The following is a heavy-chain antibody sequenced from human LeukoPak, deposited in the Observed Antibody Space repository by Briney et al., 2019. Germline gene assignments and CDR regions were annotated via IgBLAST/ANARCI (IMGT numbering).Heavy chain of an antibody. CDR3: ARDGIVGATRSNFDY. Sequence: GGSLRLSCAASGFTFSSYTINWVRQAPGKGLDWVSLISSSSNYIYYADSVKGRFTISRDNAKNSLYLQMNSLRVEDTAVYYCARDGIVGATRSNFDYWGRGTLVTVSS. J-gene: IGHJ4*02. D-gene: IGHD1-26*01. V-gene: IGHV3-21*01. CDR2: ISSSSNYI. CDR1: GFTFSSYT.